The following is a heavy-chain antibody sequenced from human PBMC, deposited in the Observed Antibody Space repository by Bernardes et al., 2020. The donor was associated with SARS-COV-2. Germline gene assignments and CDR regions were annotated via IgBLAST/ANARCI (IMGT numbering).Heavy chain of an antibody. CDR1: GYNFIRHW. CDR2: IYPGDSDT. J-gene: IGHJ5*02. D-gene: IGHD3-3*01. Sequence: GASLKISCKASGYNFIRHWIGWVRQMPGKGLEWMGIIYPGDSDTRYSPSFQGQVTISADRSISTAYLQWTSLKASDTAMYYCARQRADYDFWSGYYRRGNWFDPWGQGTLVTVSS. V-gene: IGHV5-51*01. CDR3: ARQRADYDFWSGYYRRGNWFDP.